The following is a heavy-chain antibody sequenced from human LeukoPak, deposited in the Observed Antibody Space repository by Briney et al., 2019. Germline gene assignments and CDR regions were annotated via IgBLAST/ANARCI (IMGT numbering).Heavy chain of an antibody. J-gene: IGHJ4*02. V-gene: IGHV3-23*01. Sequence: GGSLRLSCAASGFTFSSYAMSWVRQAPGKGLEWVSGMSGSGGTTYYADSVKGRFTISRGNSKNTLYLQMNSLRAEDTAVYYCAKDQGGPFDYWGQGTLVTVSS. CDR2: MSGSGGTT. CDR1: GFTFSSYA. CDR3: AKDQGGPFDY.